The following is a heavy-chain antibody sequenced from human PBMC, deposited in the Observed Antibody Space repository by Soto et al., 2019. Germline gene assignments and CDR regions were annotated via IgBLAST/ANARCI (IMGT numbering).Heavy chain of an antibody. CDR2: IYYSGST. Sequence: PSETLSLTCTVSGGSISSSSYYWGWIRQPPGKGLEWIGSIYYSGSTYYNPSLKSRVTISVDTSKNQFSLKLSSVTAADTAVYYCARRAINYYDSCGYFDYWGQGTLVTVSS. CDR3: ARRAINYYDSCGYFDY. V-gene: IGHV4-39*01. CDR1: GGSISSSSYY. D-gene: IGHD3-22*01. J-gene: IGHJ4*02.